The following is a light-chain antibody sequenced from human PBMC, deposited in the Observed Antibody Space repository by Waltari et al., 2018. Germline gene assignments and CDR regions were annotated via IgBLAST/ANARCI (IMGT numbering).Light chain of an antibody. J-gene: IGLJ3*02. CDR2: VNSDGSH. CDR1: RGHSSNA. Sequence: QLVLTQSPSASASLGASVKPTCTLRRGHSSNAIAWLQQQPEKGPRYLMKVNSDGSHNKGDEIPDRFSGSSSGAERYLTISSLQSEDEADYYCQTGGHGTWVFGGGTKLTVL. CDR3: QTGGHGTWV. V-gene: IGLV4-69*01.